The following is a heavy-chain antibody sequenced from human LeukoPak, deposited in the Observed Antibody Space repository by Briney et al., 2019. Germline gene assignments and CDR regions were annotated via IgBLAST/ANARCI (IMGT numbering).Heavy chain of an antibody. D-gene: IGHD2-15*01. CDR1: GGSISNYY. CDR2: IYSSGST. J-gene: IGHJ3*01. CDR3: ARPDWGYCGGGKCYVSDEAFEV. V-gene: IGHV4-4*07. Sequence: SETLSLTCTVSGGSISNYYWSWIRQPAGKRLEWIGYIYSSGSTNYYPSLTGRVTMSVAKSKNQLSLKMSSVTAADTSLYYGARPDWGYCGGGKCYVSDEAFEVWGQGTMVTVSS.